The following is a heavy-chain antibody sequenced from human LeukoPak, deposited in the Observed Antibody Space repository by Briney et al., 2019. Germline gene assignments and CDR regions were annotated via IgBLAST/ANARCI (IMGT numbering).Heavy chain of an antibody. CDR1: GGTFSSYA. V-gene: IGHV1-69*04. CDR2: IIPILGIA. CDR3: ARVRYYDSRGWNFDY. J-gene: IGHJ4*02. D-gene: IGHD3-22*01. Sequence: SVKVSCKASGGTFSSYAISWVRQAPGQGLEWMGRIIPILGIANYAQKFQGRVTITADKSTSTAYMELSSLRSEDTAVYYCARVRYYDSRGWNFDYWGQGTLVTVSS.